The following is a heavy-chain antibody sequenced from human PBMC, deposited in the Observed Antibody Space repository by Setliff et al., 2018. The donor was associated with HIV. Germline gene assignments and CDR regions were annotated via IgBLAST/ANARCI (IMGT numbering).Heavy chain of an antibody. CDR1: GYTFNSYL. D-gene: IGHD2-2*01. J-gene: IGHJ4*02. V-gene: IGHV1-3*01. CDR2: IHPGNDNR. Sequence: RASVKVSCKASGYTFNSYLVYWVRQAPGQRLEWMGWIHPGNDNREYSQRFQGRLTMTRDTSASMVYMELNSLTSEDTAVYFCARFSSVYAAIDNWGPGTLVTVSS. CDR3: ARFSSVYAAIDN.